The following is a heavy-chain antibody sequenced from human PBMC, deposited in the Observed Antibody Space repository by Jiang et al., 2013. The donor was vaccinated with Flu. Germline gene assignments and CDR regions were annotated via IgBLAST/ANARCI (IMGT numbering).Heavy chain of an antibody. Sequence: GPGLVKPSQTLSLTCTVSDGSVTDVGYYWIWVRQPAGKGLEWIGRIHTNGITNYTPSLKSRLSLSVDMSRRNFFLRLSSVTAADTAVYYCARGSSISHAWYFDLWGRGTLVTVSS. V-gene: IGHV4-61*02. CDR1: DGSVTDVGYY. D-gene: IGHD2/OR15-2a*01. CDR3: ARGSSISHAWYFDL. J-gene: IGHJ2*01. CDR2: IHTNGIT.